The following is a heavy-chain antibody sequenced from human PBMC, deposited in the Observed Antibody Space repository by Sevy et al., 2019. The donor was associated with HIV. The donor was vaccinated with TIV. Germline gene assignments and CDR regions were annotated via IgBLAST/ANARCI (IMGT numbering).Heavy chain of an antibody. Sequence: ASVKVSCKASGYTFTSYGISWVRQAPGQGLEWMGWISAYNGNTNYAQKLQGRATMTTDTSTSTAYMELRSLRSDDTAVYYCARVHTPRGYSYGYYFDYWGQGTLVTVSS. CDR2: ISAYNGNT. J-gene: IGHJ4*02. V-gene: IGHV1-18*01. D-gene: IGHD5-18*01. CDR3: ARVHTPRGYSYGYYFDY. CDR1: GYTFTSYG.